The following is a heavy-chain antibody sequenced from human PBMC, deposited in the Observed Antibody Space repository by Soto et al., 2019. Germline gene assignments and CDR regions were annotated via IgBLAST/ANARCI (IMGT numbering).Heavy chain of an antibody. CDR2: IYYSGRT. V-gene: IGHV4-39*01. CDR3: ARQRTTVVTQAYFDH. J-gene: IGHJ4*02. Sequence: PWETLALTCIFSGESISGSSYYWGWIRQPPGKGLEWIGSIYYSGRTYYNPSFKSRVTISIDTSKNQFSLKLSSVTATDTAVYYCARQRTTVVTQAYFDHWGQGALVTVSS. D-gene: IGHD2-21*02. CDR1: GESISGSSYY.